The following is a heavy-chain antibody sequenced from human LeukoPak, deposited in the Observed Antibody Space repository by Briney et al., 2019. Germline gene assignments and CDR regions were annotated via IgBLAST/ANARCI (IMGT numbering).Heavy chain of an antibody. Sequence: SETLSLTCTVSGGSISSTTYYWGRIRRPPGKGLEWIGTIYYSGTTYYNPSLKSRVTVSVDTSKNQFSLKLSSVTAADTAVYYCVRGSTLRHYQYWGQGTLRSVSS. J-gene: IGHJ4*02. CDR2: IYYSGTT. D-gene: IGHD3-16*01. CDR1: GGSISSTTYY. V-gene: IGHV4-39*01. CDR3: VRGSTLRHYQY.